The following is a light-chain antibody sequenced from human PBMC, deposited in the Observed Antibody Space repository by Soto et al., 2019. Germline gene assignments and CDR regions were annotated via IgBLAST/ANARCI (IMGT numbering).Light chain of an antibody. V-gene: IGKV3-20*01. CDR3: QQHGTSPIT. Sequence: VLTQSPATLSLSPVERATLSCSASENVRTFVDWYQQKPGQAPRLLIYGASTRATDIPDRFSGRGSGTDFTLTISRLEPEDFAVYYCQQHGTSPITVGQGTRLEI. CDR1: ENVRTF. CDR2: GAS. J-gene: IGKJ5*01.